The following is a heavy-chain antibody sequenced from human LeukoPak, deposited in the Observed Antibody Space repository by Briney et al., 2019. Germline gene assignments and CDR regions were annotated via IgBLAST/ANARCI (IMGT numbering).Heavy chain of an antibody. J-gene: IGHJ5*02. Sequence: SVTVSCTASGGTFSSYAISWVRPAPGQGLEWMGGIIPIFGTANYAQKFQGRVPITAEESTSTAYMELSSLRSEDTAVYYCASGEAGAAAGLYNWFDPWGQGTLVTVSS. V-gene: IGHV1-69*13. CDR1: GGTFSSYA. D-gene: IGHD6-13*01. CDR3: ASGEAGAAAGLYNWFDP. CDR2: IIPIFGTA.